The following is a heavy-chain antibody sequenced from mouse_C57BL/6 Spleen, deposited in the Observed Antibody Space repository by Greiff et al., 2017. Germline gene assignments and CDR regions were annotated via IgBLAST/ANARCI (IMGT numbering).Heavy chain of an antibody. J-gene: IGHJ4*01. V-gene: IGHV2-2*01. CDR2: IWSGGST. CDR1: GFSLPSYG. Sequence: VKLVESGPGLVQPSQSLSITCTVSGFSLPSYGVHWVRQSPGKGLEWLGVIWSGGSTDYNAAFISRLSISKDNSKSQVFFKMNSLQADDTAIYYCARQLRPLYAMDYWGQGTSVTVSS. D-gene: IGHD3-2*02. CDR3: ARQLRPLYAMDY.